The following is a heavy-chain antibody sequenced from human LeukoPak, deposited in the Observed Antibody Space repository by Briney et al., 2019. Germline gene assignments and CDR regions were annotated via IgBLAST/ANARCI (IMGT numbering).Heavy chain of an antibody. D-gene: IGHD3-22*01. CDR3: ARHLRSSCYYDSSGYYNY. CDR2: INHSGST. V-gene: IGHV4-34*01. J-gene: IGHJ4*02. CDR1: GGSFSGYY. Sequence: SETLSLTCAVYGGSFSGYYWSWIRQPPGKGLEWIGEINHSGSTNYNPSLKSRVTISVDTSKNQFSLKLSSVTAADTAVYYCARHLRSSCYYDSSGYYNYWGQGTLVTVSS.